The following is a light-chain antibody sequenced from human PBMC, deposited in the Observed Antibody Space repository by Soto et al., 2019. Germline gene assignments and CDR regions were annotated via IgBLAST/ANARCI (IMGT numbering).Light chain of an antibody. Sequence: DIQMTQSPSTLSASVGDRVTITCRASQNINRWLAWYQHKPGKAPKVLIYDASSLESGVPSSFSGSGSGTEFTLTISSLQPDDFATYYRQHYNTYPWTFGQGTKVEIK. CDR2: DAS. CDR3: QHYNTYPWT. V-gene: IGKV1-5*01. J-gene: IGKJ1*01. CDR1: QNINRW.